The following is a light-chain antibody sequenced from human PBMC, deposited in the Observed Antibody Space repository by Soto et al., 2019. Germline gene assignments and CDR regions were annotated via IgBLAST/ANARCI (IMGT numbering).Light chain of an antibody. CDR1: QSVSSN. CDR3: QQYNNWPPVT. V-gene: IGKV3-15*01. Sequence: EIVMTQAPAALSVSPGERATLSCRASQSVSSNLAWYQQKPGQAPRLLIYGASTRATGIPARFSGSGSGTEFTLTISSLQSEDFAVYYCQQYNNWPPVTFGQGTKVDIK. J-gene: IGKJ1*01. CDR2: GAS.